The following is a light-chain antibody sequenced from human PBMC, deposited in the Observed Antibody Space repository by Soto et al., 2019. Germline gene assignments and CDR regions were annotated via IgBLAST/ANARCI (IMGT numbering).Light chain of an antibody. V-gene: IGKV3-15*01. CDR2: GAS. Sequence: EIVMTQSPATLSVSPGERATLSCRASQSVSSNLAWYQQKPGQAPRLLIYGASTRSTGIPARFSGSGSGTEFTLNISSLQSEDFPVYYCQQYNNSPFTFGPGTNVDIK. J-gene: IGKJ3*01. CDR3: QQYNNSPFT. CDR1: QSVSSN.